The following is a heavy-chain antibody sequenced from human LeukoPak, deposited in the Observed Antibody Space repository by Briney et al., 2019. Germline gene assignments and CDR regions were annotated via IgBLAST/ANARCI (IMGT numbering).Heavy chain of an antibody. CDR3: AHSLSDFWSPYYDAFDI. CDR2: IYWNDDK. J-gene: IGHJ3*02. D-gene: IGHD3-3*01. Sequence: SGPTLVKPTQTLTLTCTFSGFSLSSSGVGVGWIRQPPGKALEWLALIYWNDDKRYSPSLKSRLTITKDTSRNQVVLTMTNMDPVDTATYFCAHSLSDFWSPYYDAFDIWGQGAMVTASS. CDR1: GFSLSSSGVG. V-gene: IGHV2-5*01.